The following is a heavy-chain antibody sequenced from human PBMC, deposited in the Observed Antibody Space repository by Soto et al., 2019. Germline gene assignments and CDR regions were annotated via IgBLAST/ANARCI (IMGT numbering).Heavy chain of an antibody. V-gene: IGHV1-69*01. CDR3: ARANRPITMTYLNWFDP. J-gene: IGHJ5*02. CDR1: GGTFSSYA. CDR2: IIPIFGTA. Sequence: KASGGTFSSYAISCVRQAPGQGLEWMGGIIPIFGTANYAQKFQGRVTITADESTSTAYMELSSLRSEDTAVYYCARANRPITMTYLNWFDPWGQGTLVTVSS. D-gene: IGHD3-22*01.